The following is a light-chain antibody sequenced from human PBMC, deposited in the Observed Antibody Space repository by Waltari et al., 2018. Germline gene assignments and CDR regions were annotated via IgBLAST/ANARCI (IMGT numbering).Light chain of an antibody. CDR3: MQALQTPWT. CDR1: QSLRHSIGYNY. J-gene: IGKJ1*01. CDR2: LGS. V-gene: IGKV2-28*01. Sequence: DIVMTQSPLSLPVTPGESASISCRSSQSLRHSIGYNYLEWYLQKPGQSPQLLIYLGSNLASGVPDRFSGSGSGTVFTLKITRVEAEDVAVYYCMQALQTPWTFGQGTKVEIK.